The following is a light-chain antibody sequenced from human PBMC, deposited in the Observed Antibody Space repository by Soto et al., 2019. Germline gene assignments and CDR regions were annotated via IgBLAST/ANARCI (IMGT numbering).Light chain of an antibody. V-gene: IGKV3-20*01. CDR3: HQYGISPPVT. J-gene: IGKJ5*01. CDR1: QSISSSY. Sequence: EIVLTQSPGTLSLSPGKRATLSCRASQSISSSYLAWYQQRPGQAPRLLIYGASSRATGIPDRFSGSGSGTDFTLTISRLEPEDFAMYYCHQYGISPPVTFGQGTRLEIK. CDR2: GAS.